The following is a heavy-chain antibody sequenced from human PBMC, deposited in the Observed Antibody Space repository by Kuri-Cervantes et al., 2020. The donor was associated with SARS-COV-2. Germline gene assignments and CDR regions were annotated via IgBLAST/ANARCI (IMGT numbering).Heavy chain of an antibody. Sequence: GESLKISCAASGFTFSSYWMSWVRQAPGEGLEWVANIKQDGGEKYYVDSVEGRFTISRDNGKNSLYLQMNSLRAEDTAVYYCAYSTSLDYWGQGTLVTVSS. CDR3: AYSTSLDY. CDR2: IKQDGGEK. CDR1: GFTFSSYW. J-gene: IGHJ4*02. D-gene: IGHD2-2*01. V-gene: IGHV3-7*01.